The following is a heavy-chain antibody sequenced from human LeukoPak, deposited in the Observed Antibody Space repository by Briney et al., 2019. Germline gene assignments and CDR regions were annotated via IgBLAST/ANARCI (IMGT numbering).Heavy chain of an antibody. CDR3: AREVGASFDY. J-gene: IGHJ4*02. V-gene: IGHV3-30-3*01. CDR1: GFTFRSYA. CDR2: ISYDGSNK. Sequence: SGGSPRLSCEASGFTFRSYAMTWVRQAPGKGLEWVAVISYDGSNKYYADSVKGRFTISRDNSKNTLYLQMNSLRAEDTAVYYCAREVGASFDYWGQGTLVTVSS. D-gene: IGHD1-26*01.